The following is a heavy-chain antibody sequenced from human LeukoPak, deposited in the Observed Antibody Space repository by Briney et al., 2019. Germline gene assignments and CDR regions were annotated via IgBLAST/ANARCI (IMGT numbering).Heavy chain of an antibody. CDR2: IYYSGSP. Sequence: SETLALTCTVSGGPISSGDYYWSWIRQPPGKGLEWIGYIYYSGSPYYNPSLKSRVTISVDMSKNQFSLKLSSVTAADTAVYYCARDRFDYVWGSFPPPGAFDIWGQGTMVTVSS. V-gene: IGHV4-30-4*08. D-gene: IGHD3-16*01. CDR1: GGPISSGDYY. J-gene: IGHJ3*02. CDR3: ARDRFDYVWGSFPPPGAFDI.